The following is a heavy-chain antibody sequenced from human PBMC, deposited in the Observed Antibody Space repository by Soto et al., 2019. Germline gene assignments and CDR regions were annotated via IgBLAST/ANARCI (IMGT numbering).Heavy chain of an antibody. CDR1: GYTFTGYY. CDR2: INPNSGGT. V-gene: IGHV1-2*04. D-gene: IGHD3-22*01. J-gene: IGHJ6*02. CDR3: GTHYYDSSGPVPYYYYGMDV. Sequence: ASVKVSCKASGYTFTGYYMHWVRQAPGQGLEWMGWINPNSGGTNYAQKYQGWVTMTRDTSISTAYMELSRLRSDDTAVYYCGTHYYDSSGPVPYYYYGMDVWGQGTTVTVSS.